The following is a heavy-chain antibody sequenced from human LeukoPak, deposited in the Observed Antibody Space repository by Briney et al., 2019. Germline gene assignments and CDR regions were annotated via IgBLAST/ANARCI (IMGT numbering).Heavy chain of an antibody. Sequence: SGGSLRLSCAASGFTFSSYAMHWVRQAPGKGLEYVSAISSNGGSTYYANSVKGRFTISRDNSKNTLYLQMGSLRAEDMAVYYCARPREKGYSYASYLGYWGQGTLVTVSS. J-gene: IGHJ4*02. CDR2: ISSNGGST. CDR3: ARPREKGYSYASYLGY. D-gene: IGHD5-18*01. CDR1: GFTFSSYA. V-gene: IGHV3-64*01.